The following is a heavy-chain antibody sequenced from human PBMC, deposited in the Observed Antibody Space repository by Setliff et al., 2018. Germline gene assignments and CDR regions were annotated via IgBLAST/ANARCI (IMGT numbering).Heavy chain of an antibody. CDR1: GFTFSNYA. V-gene: IGHV3-30*04. CDR3: ARSTETFSGEDFYFFYYMDV. J-gene: IGHJ6*03. CDR2: ISNDDTKK. Sequence: PGGSLRLSCVASGFTFSNYAMHWVRQAPGKGLEWVALISNDDTKKYFADSVKGRFTISRDSSRNTLYLQMSSLRPEDTALYYCARSTETFSGEDFYFFYYMDVWGKGTTVTVSS. D-gene: IGHD4-4*01.